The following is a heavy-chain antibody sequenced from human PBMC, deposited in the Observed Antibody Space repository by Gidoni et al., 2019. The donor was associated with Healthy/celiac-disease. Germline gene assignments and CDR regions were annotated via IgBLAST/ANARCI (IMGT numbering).Heavy chain of an antibody. J-gene: IGHJ3*02. Sequence: QVQLQESGPGLVKPSETLSLTCTVSGGSISSYYWSWIRQPPGKGLEWIGYIYYSGSTNYNPSLKSRVTISVDTSKNQFSLKLSSVTAADTAVYYCARDKYSGYDGLEAFDIWGQGTMVTVSS. V-gene: IGHV4-59*01. CDR1: GGSISSYY. CDR2: IYYSGST. D-gene: IGHD5-12*01. CDR3: ARDKYSGYDGLEAFDI.